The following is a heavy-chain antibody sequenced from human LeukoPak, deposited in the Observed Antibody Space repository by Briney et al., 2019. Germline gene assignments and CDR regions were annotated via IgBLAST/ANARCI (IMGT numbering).Heavy chain of an antibody. CDR2: ISGSGDST. CDR3: AKDPRAYGADPFDY. D-gene: IGHD4/OR15-4a*01. V-gene: IGHV3-23*01. Sequence: PGGSLRLSCAASGFTFSSYAMSWARQAPRKGLEWVSSISGSGDSTYYADSVKGRFTISRDNSKNTLYLRMNSLRAEDTAVYHCAKDPRAYGADPFDYWGQGTLVTVSS. J-gene: IGHJ4*02. CDR1: GFTFSSYA.